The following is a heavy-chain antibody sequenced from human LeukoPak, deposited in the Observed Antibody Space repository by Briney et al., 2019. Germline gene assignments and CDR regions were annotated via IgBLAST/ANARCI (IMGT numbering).Heavy chain of an antibody. CDR1: PGSVSSGSYY. D-gene: IGHD2-2*01. V-gene: IGHV4-61*01. J-gene: IGHJ5*01. Sequence: SETLSLTCTVSPGSVSSGSYYWSWIRQPPGKGLEWIGCIYHIGSTKYNPSLKSRVIISIDTSTDQFSLKLNSVTAADTAVYYCAREVRSTPSDWFDSWGQGTLVTVSS. CDR3: AREVRSTPSDWFDS. CDR2: IYHIGST.